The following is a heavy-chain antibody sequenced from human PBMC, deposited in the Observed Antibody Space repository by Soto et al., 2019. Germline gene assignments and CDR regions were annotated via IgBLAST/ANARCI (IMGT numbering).Heavy chain of an antibody. CDR2: IYHSGST. D-gene: IGHD6-19*01. Sequence: QVHLQESGPGLVKPSGTLSLTCAVSGGSISSSNWWRWVRQPPGKGLEWIGEIYHSGSTNYNPSLKSRVTISVDKSKNQVSLKLSSVTAADTAVYYCARRGSPVAGTKGGFDYWGQGTLVTVSS. J-gene: IGHJ4*02. V-gene: IGHV4-4*02. CDR1: GGSISSSNW. CDR3: ARRGSPVAGTKGGFDY.